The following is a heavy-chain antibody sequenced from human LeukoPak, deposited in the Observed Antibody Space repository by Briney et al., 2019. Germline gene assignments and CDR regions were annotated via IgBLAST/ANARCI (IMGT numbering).Heavy chain of an antibody. Sequence: SETLSLTCAVYGGSFSGYYWSWIRQPPGGGREWIGEINHSGSTNYNPSLKSRVTISVDTSKNQSSLKLSSVTAADTAVYYCARVRYYCSSTSCYAPSYYYYGMDVWGQGTTVTVSS. CDR2: INHSGST. J-gene: IGHJ6*02. CDR3: ARVRYYCSSTSCYAPSYYYYGMDV. D-gene: IGHD2-2*01. V-gene: IGHV4-34*01. CDR1: GGSFSGYY.